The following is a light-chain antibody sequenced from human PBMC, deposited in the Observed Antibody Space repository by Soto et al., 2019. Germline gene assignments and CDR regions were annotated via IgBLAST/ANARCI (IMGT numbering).Light chain of an antibody. CDR1: QTVRTY. Sequence: EIVLTQSPATLSLFPGERATLSCRASQTVRTYLAWYQQKPGQAPRLLIYDAFNRATGIPARFSGSGSGTDFTLTISSLEPEDFAVYYCQQRSNWPLTFGGGSKVDIK. CDR3: QQRSNWPLT. CDR2: DAF. J-gene: IGKJ4*01. V-gene: IGKV3-11*01.